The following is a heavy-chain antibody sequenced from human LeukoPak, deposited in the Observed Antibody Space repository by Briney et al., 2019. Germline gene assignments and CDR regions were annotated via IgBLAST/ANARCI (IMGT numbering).Heavy chain of an antibody. Sequence: PGGSLRLSCAASGFIFSDYYMSWIRQAPGKGLEWVSYISNTGSTMYYADSVKGRFTISRDNAKNSLYLQMNSLRPEDTAVYYCAKDDAWLQFGDWGRGTLVTVSS. CDR2: ISNTGSTM. J-gene: IGHJ4*02. D-gene: IGHD5-24*01. V-gene: IGHV3-11*01. CDR1: GFIFSDYY. CDR3: AKDDAWLQFGD.